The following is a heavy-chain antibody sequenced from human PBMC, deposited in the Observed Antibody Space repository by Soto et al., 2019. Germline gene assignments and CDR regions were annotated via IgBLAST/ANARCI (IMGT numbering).Heavy chain of an antibody. CDR1: GGSISSSSYY. D-gene: IGHD3-3*01. CDR2: IYYSGST. V-gene: IGHV4-39*07. CDR3: ARSGGVVIIESLDAFDI. J-gene: IGHJ3*02. Sequence: PSETLSLTCTVSGGSISSSSYYWGWIRQPPGKGLEWIGSIYYSGSTYYNPSLKSRVTISVDKSKNQFSLKLSSVTAADTAVYYCARSGGVVIIESLDAFDIWGQGTMVTVSS.